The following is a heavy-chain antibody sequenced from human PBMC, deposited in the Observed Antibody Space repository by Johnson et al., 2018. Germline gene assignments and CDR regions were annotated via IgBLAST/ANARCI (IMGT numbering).Heavy chain of an antibody. D-gene: IGHD3-9*01. CDR3: AREGYDVLTDSSDSYYYYYYLDV. Sequence: VQLQESGGGVVQPGRSLKLSCAGSGLTFSSYGMHWVRQAPGKGLEWVAVIWYDGGNKYYADSVKGRFTISRDNAKNTLYVQMNSLRAEETAVYYWAREGYDVLTDSSDSYYYYYYLDVWGKGTTVTVSS. CDR2: IWYDGGNK. V-gene: IGHV3-33*01. J-gene: IGHJ6*03. CDR1: GLTFSSYG.